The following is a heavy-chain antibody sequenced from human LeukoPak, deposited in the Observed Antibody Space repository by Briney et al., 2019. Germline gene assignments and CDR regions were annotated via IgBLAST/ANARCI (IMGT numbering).Heavy chain of an antibody. J-gene: IGHJ4*02. D-gene: IGHD1-26*01. CDR2: ISYDGSNK. Sequence: GESLRLSCATSGFTFSSYGMHWVRQAPGKGLEWVAVISYDGSNKYYADSVKGRFTISRDNSKNTLYLQMNSLRAEDTAVYYCAIGVGYWGQGTLVTVSS. CDR3: AIGVGY. V-gene: IGHV3-30*03. CDR1: GFTFSSYG.